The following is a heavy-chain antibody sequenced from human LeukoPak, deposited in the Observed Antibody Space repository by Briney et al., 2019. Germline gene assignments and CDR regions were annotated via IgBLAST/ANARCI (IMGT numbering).Heavy chain of an antibody. CDR1: GFALATDEGG. CDR2: IYWNDDK. CDR3: VRQALRPDGELQH. D-gene: IGHD3-10*01. Sequence: SGPTLLKPTQTLTLTCTFSGFALATDEGGGGWIRQPPVKALEWLALIYWNDDKSYSPSLKSRLTITKDTSKNQVVLTMTTMDPVDTGTYYCVRQALRPDGELQHWGQGTLVTVSS. J-gene: IGHJ1*01. V-gene: IGHV2-5*04.